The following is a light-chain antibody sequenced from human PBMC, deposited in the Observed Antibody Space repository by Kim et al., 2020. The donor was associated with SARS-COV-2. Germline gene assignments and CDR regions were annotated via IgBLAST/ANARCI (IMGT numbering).Light chain of an antibody. CDR1: NLGDKY. CDR2: QDV. CDR3: QAWDSSVGV. Sequence: SGSPGQTATITGSGDNLGDKYAYWYQQKAGQSPVLVIYQDVKRPAGTPERVSGSNAGNTATLTISGTQSVDEAEYYCQAWDSSVGVFASGTKVTVL. J-gene: IGLJ1*01. V-gene: IGLV3-1*01.